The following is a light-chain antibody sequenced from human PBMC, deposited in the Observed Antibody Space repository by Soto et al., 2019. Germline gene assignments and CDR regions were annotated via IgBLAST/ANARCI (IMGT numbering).Light chain of an antibody. J-gene: IGKJ2*01. V-gene: IGKV3-20*01. CDR1: QSVSSSY. CDR3: QQYGGSPYT. CDR2: DAS. Sequence: EIVLTQSPGTLSLSPGERATLSCRASQSVSSSYLAWYQKKPGQAPRLLIYDASGKATGIPDRFSGSGSGTDFTLTISRLEPEDFAVYYCQQYGGSPYTFGQGTNLEIK.